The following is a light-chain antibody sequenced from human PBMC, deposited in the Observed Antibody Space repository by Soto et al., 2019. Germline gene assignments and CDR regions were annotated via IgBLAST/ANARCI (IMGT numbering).Light chain of an antibody. V-gene: IGKV3D-20*02. CDR2: GAS. J-gene: IGKJ5*01. CDR1: QSVSNNY. Sequence: EIVLTQSPGTLSLSPGERATLSCRASQSVSNNYLAWYQQKPGQAPRLLIYGASNRATGIPDRFSGSGSGTDFTLTISSLEPEDSAVYYCQQRSNWPPITLGQGTRLEIK. CDR3: QQRSNWPPIT.